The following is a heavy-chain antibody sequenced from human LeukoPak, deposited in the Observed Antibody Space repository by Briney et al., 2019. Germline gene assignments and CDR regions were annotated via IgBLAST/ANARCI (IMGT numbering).Heavy chain of an antibody. CDR3: SRSYGSTSPPGGR. Sequence: KPSETLSPTCTVSGGSISSSSYYWGWIRQPPGKGLEWIGNIHYSGSTYYNPSLKSRVTISVDTSKNQFSLQVTSLTAADTAIYYCSRSYGSTSPPGGRWGQGTLVTVSS. D-gene: IGHD3-10*01. J-gene: IGHJ4*02. CDR2: IHYSGST. V-gene: IGHV4-39*01. CDR1: GGSISSSSYY.